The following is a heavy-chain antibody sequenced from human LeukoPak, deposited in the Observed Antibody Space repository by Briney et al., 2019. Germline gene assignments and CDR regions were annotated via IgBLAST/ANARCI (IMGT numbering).Heavy chain of an antibody. Sequence: GGSLRLSCAASGFTFTSYSMNWVRQAPGKGLEWVSAISSSGGSTDYTDSVKGRFTVSRDNSKNTLFLQMNSLRAEDTAVYYCAKDGGLWVSAHWGDSWGRGTLVTVSS. V-gene: IGHV3-23*01. J-gene: IGHJ4*02. CDR2: ISSSGGST. CDR1: GFTFTSYS. CDR3: AKDGGLWVSAHWGDS. D-gene: IGHD7-27*01.